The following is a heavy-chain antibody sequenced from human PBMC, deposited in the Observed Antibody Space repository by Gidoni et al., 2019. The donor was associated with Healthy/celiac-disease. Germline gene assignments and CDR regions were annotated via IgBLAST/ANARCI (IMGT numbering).Heavy chain of an antibody. V-gene: IGHV1-46*03. Sequence: QVQLVQSGAEVKKPGASVKVSCKASGSTFTSYYMHWVRQAPGQGLEWMGIINPSGGSTSYAQKFQGRVTMTRDTSTSTVYMELSSLRSEDTAVYYCARARPRPDAFDIWGQGTMVTVSS. CDR3: ARARPRPDAFDI. CDR1: GSTFTSYY. CDR2: INPSGGST. J-gene: IGHJ3*02.